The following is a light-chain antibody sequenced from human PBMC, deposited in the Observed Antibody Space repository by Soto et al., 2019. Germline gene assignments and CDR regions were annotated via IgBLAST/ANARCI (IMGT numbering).Light chain of an antibody. V-gene: IGKV4-1*01. CDR2: WAS. Sequence: DIVMTQSPDSLAVSLGERATINCRSSQSVLYSSNNKNYLAWYQQKPGQPPKLLIYWASTRESGVPDRFSGSGSGTDFTLTISSLQAEDVAVYYCQQYYTTLPFTCGPGTKVEIK. CDR1: QSVLYSSNNKNY. J-gene: IGKJ3*01. CDR3: QQYYTTLPFT.